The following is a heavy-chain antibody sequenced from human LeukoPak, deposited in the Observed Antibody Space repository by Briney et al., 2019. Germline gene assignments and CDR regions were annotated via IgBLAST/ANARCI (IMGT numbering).Heavy chain of an antibody. CDR2: IYPGDSDT. CDR3: ARTRDPNSITIFGVVIQRDAFDI. Sequence: GESLKISCKGSGYSFTSYWIGWVRQMPGKGLEWMGIIYPGDSDTRYSPSFQGQVTISADKSISTAYLQWSSLKASDTAMYYCARTRDPNSITIFGVVIQRDAFDIWGQGTMVTVSS. J-gene: IGHJ3*02. CDR1: GYSFTSYW. V-gene: IGHV5-51*01. D-gene: IGHD3-3*01.